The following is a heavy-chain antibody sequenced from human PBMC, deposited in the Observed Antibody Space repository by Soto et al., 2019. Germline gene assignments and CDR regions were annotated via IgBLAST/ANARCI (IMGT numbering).Heavy chain of an antibody. CDR2: IIPIFGTA. V-gene: IGHV1-69*13. CDR3: ARYSLAARTVLPPDY. J-gene: IGHJ4*02. Sequence: SVKVSCKASGGTFSSYAISWVRQAPGQGLEWMGGIIPIFGTANYAQKFQGRVTITADESTSTAYMELSSLRSEDTAVYYCARYSLAARTVLPPDYWGQGTLVTVSA. CDR1: GGTFSSYA. D-gene: IGHD6-6*01.